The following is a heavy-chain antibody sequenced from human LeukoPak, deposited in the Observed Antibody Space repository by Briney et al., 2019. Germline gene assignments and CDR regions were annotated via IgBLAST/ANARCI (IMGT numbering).Heavy chain of an antibody. Sequence: SETLSLTCTVSGGSISSSSYYWGWIRQPPGKGLEWIGSIYYSGSTYYNPPLKSRVTISVDTSKNQFSLKLSSVTAADTAVYYCARGHCTNGVCYTFDYWGQGTLVTVSS. D-gene: IGHD2-8*01. CDR3: ARGHCTNGVCYTFDY. J-gene: IGHJ4*02. V-gene: IGHV4-39*01. CDR2: IYYSGST. CDR1: GGSISSSSYY.